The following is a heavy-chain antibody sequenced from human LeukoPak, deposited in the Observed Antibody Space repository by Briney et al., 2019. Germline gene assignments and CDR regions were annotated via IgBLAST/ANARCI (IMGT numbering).Heavy chain of an antibody. CDR3: AREWKDSSGYYYVRYASDI. D-gene: IGHD3-22*01. CDR2: IYYSGST. CDR1: GGSISSSSYY. V-gene: IGHV4-39*07. Sequence: SETLSLTCTVSGGSISSSSYYWGWIRQPPGKGLEWIGSIYYSGSTYYNPSLKSRVTISVDTSKNQFSLKLSSVTAADTAVYYCAREWKDSSGYYYVRYASDIWGQGTMVTVSS. J-gene: IGHJ3*02.